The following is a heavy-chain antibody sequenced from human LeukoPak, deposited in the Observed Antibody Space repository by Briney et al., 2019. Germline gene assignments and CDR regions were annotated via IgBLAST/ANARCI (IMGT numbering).Heavy chain of an antibody. CDR2: IYHSGST. D-gene: IGHD3-22*01. CDR3: ARDLRATYYYDSSGLGDAFDI. CDR1: GGSISSSNW. J-gene: IGHJ3*02. V-gene: IGHV4-4*02. Sequence: SETLSLTCAVSGGSISSSNWWSWVRQPPGKGLEWIGEIYHSGSTNYNPSLKSRVTISVDKSKNQFSLKLSSVTAADTAVYYCARDLRATYYYDSSGLGDAFDIWGQGTVVTVSS.